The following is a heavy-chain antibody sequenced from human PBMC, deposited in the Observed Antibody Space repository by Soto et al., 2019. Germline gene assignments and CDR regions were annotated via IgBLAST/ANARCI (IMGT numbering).Heavy chain of an antibody. CDR1: GFTFSSYG. V-gene: IGHV3-30*18. D-gene: IGHD6-13*01. CDR3: AKDIAAAGSSPYYYYYGMDV. Sequence: QVQLVESGGGVVQPGRSLRLSCAASGFTFSSYGMHWVRQAPGKGREWVAVISYDGSNKYYADSVKGRFTISRDNSKNTLYLQMNSLRAEDTAVYYCAKDIAAAGSSPYYYYYGMDVWGQGTTVTVSS. J-gene: IGHJ6*02. CDR2: ISYDGSNK.